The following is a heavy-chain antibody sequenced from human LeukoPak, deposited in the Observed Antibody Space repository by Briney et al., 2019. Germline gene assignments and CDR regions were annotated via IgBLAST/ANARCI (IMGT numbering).Heavy chain of an antibody. Sequence: SVKVSCKASGGSFNTYVITWVRQAPGQGLEWMGRIIPILDVANFAQKFQGRVTITADKSTNTAHMELSGLRSEDTAVYYCANSGYQLPNYYYYYMDVWGKGTTVTVSS. CDR2: IIPILDVA. CDR3: ANSGYQLPNYYYYYMDV. V-gene: IGHV1-69*04. J-gene: IGHJ6*03. D-gene: IGHD2-2*01. CDR1: GGSFNTYV.